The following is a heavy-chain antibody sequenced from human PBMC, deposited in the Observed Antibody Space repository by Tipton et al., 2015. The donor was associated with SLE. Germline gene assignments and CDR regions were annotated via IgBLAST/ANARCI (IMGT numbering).Heavy chain of an antibody. CDR3: AKDARGYSYGYGFDY. D-gene: IGHD5-18*01. V-gene: IGHV3-43*02. CDR1: GFTFDDYA. J-gene: IGHJ4*02. CDR2: ISGDGGST. Sequence: GSLRLSCTASGFTFDDYAMHWVRQAPGKGLEWVSLISGDGGSTYYADSVKGRFTISRDNSKNSLYLQMNSLRTEDTALYYCAKDARGYSYGYGFDYWGQGTLVTVSS.